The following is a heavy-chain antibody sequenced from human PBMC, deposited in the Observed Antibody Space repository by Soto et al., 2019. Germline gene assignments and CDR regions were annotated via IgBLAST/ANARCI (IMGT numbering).Heavy chain of an antibody. D-gene: IGHD1-26*01. Sequence: QVQLVESGGGVVQPGRSLRLSCAAAGFTFSTYGIHWVRQAPGKGLEWVAVIWHDGSNKYYADSVKGPCTISRDNSKNTLYLDMNSLRAEDTAVYYCARAVGPFDYWGQGTLVTVSS. CDR2: IWHDGSNK. J-gene: IGHJ4*02. V-gene: IGHV3-33*01. CDR1: GFTFSTYG. CDR3: ARAVGPFDY.